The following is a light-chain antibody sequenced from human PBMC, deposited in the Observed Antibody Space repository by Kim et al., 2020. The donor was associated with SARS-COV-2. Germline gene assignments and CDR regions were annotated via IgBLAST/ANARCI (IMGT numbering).Light chain of an antibody. J-gene: IGKJ1*01. Sequence: LSPGERATLSCKTTQSVINNYLAWYQQKPGQAPRRVISGVSRRATGIPDRFSGSGSGTDFTLTISRLEPEDFAVYYCQQYGYSSTFGQGTKVDIK. CDR3: QQYGYSST. CDR1: QSVINNY. V-gene: IGKV3-20*01. CDR2: GVS.